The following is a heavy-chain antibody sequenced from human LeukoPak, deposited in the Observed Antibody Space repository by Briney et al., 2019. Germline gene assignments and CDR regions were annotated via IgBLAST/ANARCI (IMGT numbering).Heavy chain of an antibody. D-gene: IGHD1-26*01. V-gene: IGHV3-11*05. CDR2: ISGSSTKT. Sequence: GGSLRLSCAVSGFSFSDYYMSWIRQPPGKGLEWVSYISGSSTKTNYADSVKGRFTISRDNAKNSLYLQMNSLRAEDTAVYYCAKALFSGSYYFDYWGQGTLVTVSS. J-gene: IGHJ4*02. CDR1: GFSFSDYY. CDR3: AKALFSGSYYFDY.